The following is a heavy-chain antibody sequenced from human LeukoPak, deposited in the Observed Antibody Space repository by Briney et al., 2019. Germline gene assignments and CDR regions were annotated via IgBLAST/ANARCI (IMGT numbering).Heavy chain of an antibody. D-gene: IGHD6-19*01. V-gene: IGHV4-4*02. J-gene: IGHJ4*02. CDR2: IYHSGST. CDR3: ARVRPPPESSGWLANYFDY. Sequence: SGTLSLTCAVSGGSISSNNWWSWVRQPPGKGLEWIGEIYHSGSTNYNPSLKSRVTISVDKSKNQFSLKLSSVTAADTAVYYCARVRPPPESSGWLANYFDYWGQGTLVTVSS. CDR1: GGSISSNNW.